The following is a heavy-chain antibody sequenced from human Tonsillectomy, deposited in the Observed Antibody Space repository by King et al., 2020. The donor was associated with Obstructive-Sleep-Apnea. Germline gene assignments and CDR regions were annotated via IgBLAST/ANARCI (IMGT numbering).Heavy chain of an antibody. CDR2: IIPIFGTA. CDR3: ARDEYGSSWYKPQGYFDY. V-gene: IGHV1-69*01. D-gene: IGHD6-13*01. J-gene: IGHJ4*02. CDR1: GGTFSSYA. Sequence: VQLVQSGAEVKKPGSSVKVSCKASGGTFSSYAISWVRQAPGQGLEWMGGIIPIFGTANYAQKFQGRVTITADESTSTAYMELSSLRSEDTAVYYCARDEYGSSWYKPQGYFDYWGQGTLVTVSS.